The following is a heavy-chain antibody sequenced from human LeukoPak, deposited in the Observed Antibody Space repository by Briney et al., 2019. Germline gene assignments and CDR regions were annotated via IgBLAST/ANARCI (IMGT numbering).Heavy chain of an antibody. Sequence: PGGSLRLSCAASGFTFSRYWMTWVRQAPGKGLAWVANIKQDGSAKYYMDSVKGRFTISRDNAKNSLYLQMNSLGVEDTAVYYCARVNPLMAPGAVDIWSQGTKVAVSS. CDR2: IKQDGSAK. CDR1: GFTFSRYW. CDR3: ARVNPLMAPGAVDI. V-gene: IGHV3-7*01. J-gene: IGHJ3*02. D-gene: IGHD2-8*01.